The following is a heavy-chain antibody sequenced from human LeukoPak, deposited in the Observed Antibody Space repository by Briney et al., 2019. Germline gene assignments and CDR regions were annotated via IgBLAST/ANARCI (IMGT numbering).Heavy chain of an antibody. D-gene: IGHD2-2*01. J-gene: IGHJ3*02. CDR1: GFTFSSYW. Sequence: GGSLRLSCAASGFTFSSYWMSWARQAPGKGLEWVANIKQDGSEKYYVDSVKGRFTISRDNAKNSLYLQMNSLRAEDTAVYYCARDKYQLRMTDDAFDIWGQGTMVTVSS. V-gene: IGHV3-7*01. CDR3: ARDKYQLRMTDDAFDI. CDR2: IKQDGSEK.